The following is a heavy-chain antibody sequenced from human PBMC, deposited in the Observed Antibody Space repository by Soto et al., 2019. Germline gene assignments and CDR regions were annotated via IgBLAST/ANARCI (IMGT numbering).Heavy chain of an antibody. CDR2: INGDGTYS. Sequence: EVQLVESGGDLIQPGGSLRLSCGGFGFTFSSHWMYWVRQAPGKGLVWVSRINGDGTYSTHADSVKGRFTISRDNAKNAVYMEMNSLRPEDTAVYYCARAVPGMRSGLDVWGQGTTVIVSS. CDR3: ARAVPGMRSGLDV. CDR1: GFTFSSHW. V-gene: IGHV3-74*01. D-gene: IGHD1-26*01. J-gene: IGHJ6*02.